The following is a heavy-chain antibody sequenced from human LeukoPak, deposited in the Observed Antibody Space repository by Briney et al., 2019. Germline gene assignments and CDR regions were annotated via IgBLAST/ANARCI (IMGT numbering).Heavy chain of an antibody. Sequence: SETLSLTCTVSGGSISSGDYYWSWIRQPPGKGLEWIGYTYYSGSTYYNPSLKSRVTISVDTSKNQFSLKLSSVTAADTAVYYCARDYYYGSGTEYYYYGMDVWGKGTTVTVSS. D-gene: IGHD3-10*01. J-gene: IGHJ6*04. CDR3: ARDYYYGSGTEYYYYGMDV. V-gene: IGHV4-30-4*01. CDR2: TYYSGST. CDR1: GGSISSGDYY.